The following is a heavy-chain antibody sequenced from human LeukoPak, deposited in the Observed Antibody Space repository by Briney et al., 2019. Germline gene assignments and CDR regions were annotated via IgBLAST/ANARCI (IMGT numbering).Heavy chain of an antibody. CDR1: GFTFSSYG. D-gene: IGHD2-21*02. CDR2: IWYDGSNK. J-gene: IGHJ5*02. CDR3: ARTSVVVTVDNWFDP. V-gene: IGHV3-33*01. Sequence: GGSLRLSCAASGFTFSSYGMHWVGQAPGKGLEWVSVIWYDGSNKYYADSVKGRFTISRDNSKNTLYLQMNSLRAEDTAVYYCARTSVVVTVDNWFDPWGQGTLVTVSS.